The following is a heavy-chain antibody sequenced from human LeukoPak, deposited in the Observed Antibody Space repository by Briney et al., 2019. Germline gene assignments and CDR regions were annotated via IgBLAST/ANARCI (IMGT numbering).Heavy chain of an antibody. CDR2: ISYDGSNK. V-gene: IGHV3-30-3*01. CDR1: GFTFSSYA. J-gene: IGHJ4*02. CDR3: ATKGRFGY. Sequence: GRSLRLSCAASGFTFSSYAMHWVRQAPGKGLEWVAVISYDGSNKYYADSVKGRFTISRDNSKNTLYLQMNSLRAEDTAVYYCATKGRFGYWGQGTLVTVSS. D-gene: IGHD3-10*01.